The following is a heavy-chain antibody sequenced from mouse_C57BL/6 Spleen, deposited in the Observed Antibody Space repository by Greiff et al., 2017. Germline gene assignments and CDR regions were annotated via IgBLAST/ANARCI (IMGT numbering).Heavy chain of an antibody. CDR3: VPSYYSNPAWFAY. Sequence: VQLQQSGPELVKPGASVKMSCKASGYTFTDYNMHWVKQSHGKSLEWIGYINPNNGGTSYNQKFKGKATLTVNKSSSTAYMELRSLTSEDSAVYYCVPSYYSNPAWFAYWGQGTLVTVSA. D-gene: IGHD2-5*01. CDR1: GYTFTDYN. V-gene: IGHV1-22*01. CDR2: INPNNGGT. J-gene: IGHJ3*01.